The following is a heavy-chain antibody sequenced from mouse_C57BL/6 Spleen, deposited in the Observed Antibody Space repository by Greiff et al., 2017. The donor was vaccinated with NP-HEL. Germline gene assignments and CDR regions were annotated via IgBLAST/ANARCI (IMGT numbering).Heavy chain of an antibody. V-gene: IGHV1-62-2*01. CDR1: GYTFPEYT. CDR3: ARHGDQTYAMDY. Sequence: VQGVESGAELVKPGASVKLSCKASGYTFPEYTIHWVKQRSGQGLEWIGWFYPGSGSIKYNEKFKDKATLTADKSSSTVYMELSRLTSEDSAVYFCARHGDQTYAMDYWGQGTSVTVSS. J-gene: IGHJ4*01. CDR2: FYPGSGSI.